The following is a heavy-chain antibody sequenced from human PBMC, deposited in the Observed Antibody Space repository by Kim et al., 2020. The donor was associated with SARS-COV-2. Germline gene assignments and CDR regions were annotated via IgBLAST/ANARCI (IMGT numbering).Heavy chain of an antibody. D-gene: IGHD3-10*01. Sequence: GTNYAQKFQGWVTMTRDTSISTAYMELSRLRSDDTAVYYCARDRGYYFDYWGQGTLVTVSS. CDR2: GT. J-gene: IGHJ4*02. V-gene: IGHV1-2*04. CDR3: ARDRGYYFDY.